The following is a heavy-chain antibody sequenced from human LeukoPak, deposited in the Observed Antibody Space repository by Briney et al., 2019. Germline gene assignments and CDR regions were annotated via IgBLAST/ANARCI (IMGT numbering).Heavy chain of an antibody. CDR2: ISSSGSTI. D-gene: IGHD3-3*01. CDR3: AKVGEYYDFWSGYSDY. V-gene: IGHV3-48*03. CDR1: GFTFSSYE. J-gene: IGHJ4*02. Sequence: GGSLRLSCAASGFTFSSYEMNWVRQAPGKGLEWVSYISSSGSTIYYADSVKGRFTISRDNAKNSLYLQMNSLRAEDTAVYYCAKVGEYYDFWSGYSDYWGQGTLVTVSS.